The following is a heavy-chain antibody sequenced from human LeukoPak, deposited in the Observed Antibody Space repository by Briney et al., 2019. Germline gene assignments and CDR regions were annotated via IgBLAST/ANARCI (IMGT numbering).Heavy chain of an antibody. CDR1: GFTFSFYW. CDR3: AREGTMIVERLFDY. CDR2: INIDRSSP. Sequence: GGSLRLSCAASGFTFSFYWMHWARQAPGKGLVWVSRINIDRSSPSYTDSGKGRFTISRDNAQNSVYLQMNRLRAEGTGVYYCAREGTMIVERLFDYWGQGTLVTVSS. J-gene: IGHJ4*02. V-gene: IGHV3-74*01. D-gene: IGHD3-22*01.